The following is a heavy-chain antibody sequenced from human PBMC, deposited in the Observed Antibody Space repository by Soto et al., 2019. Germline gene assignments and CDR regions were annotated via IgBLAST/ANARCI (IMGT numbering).Heavy chain of an antibody. CDR1: GGSISSSY. CDR3: ARDTPGLAETNWFKP. D-gene: IGHD2-15*01. J-gene: IGHJ5*02. Sequence: SETLSLTCTVSGGSISSSYWSWIRQPPGKGLEWIGYVYYSGSTNYNPSLKSRVTISIDTSKNQLSLKLRSVTAADTAVYFCARDTPGLAETNWFKPWGQGTLVTVSS. V-gene: IGHV4-59*12. CDR2: VYYSGST.